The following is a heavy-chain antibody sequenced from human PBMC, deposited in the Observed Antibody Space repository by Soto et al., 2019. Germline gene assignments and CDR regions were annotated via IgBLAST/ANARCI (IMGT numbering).Heavy chain of an antibody. J-gene: IGHJ6*02. D-gene: IGHD2-15*01. CDR2: INHSGST. CDR1: GGSFSGYY. V-gene: IGHV4-34*01. Sequence: TSETLSLTCAVYGGSFSGYYWSWIRQPPGKGLEWIGEINHSGSTNYNPSLKSRVTISVDTSKNQFSLKLSSVTAADTAVYYCARAVVVAATPLVPGGMDVWGQGTTVTVSS. CDR3: ARAVVVAATPLVPGGMDV.